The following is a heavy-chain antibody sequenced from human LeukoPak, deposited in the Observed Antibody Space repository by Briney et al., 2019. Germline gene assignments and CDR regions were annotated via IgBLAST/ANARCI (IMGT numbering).Heavy chain of an antibody. J-gene: IGHJ5*02. D-gene: IGHD2-2*01. V-gene: IGHV1-2*02. CDR3: ARGGPIVVVPAAYNWFDP. CDR1: GYTFTGYY. CDR2: INPNSGGT. Sequence: GASVKVSCKASGYTFTGYYMHWVRQAPGQGLEWMGLINPNSGGTNYAQKFQGRVTITRDTAISTAYMELSRLRSDDTAVYYCARGGPIVVVPAAYNWFDPWGQGTLVTVSS.